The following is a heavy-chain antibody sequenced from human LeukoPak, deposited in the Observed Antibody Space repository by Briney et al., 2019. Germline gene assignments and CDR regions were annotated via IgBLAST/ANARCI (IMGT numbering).Heavy chain of an antibody. CDR1: GFTFSSYA. J-gene: IGHJ4*02. D-gene: IGHD3-10*01. CDR3: AKPLWLGGFDY. Sequence: GGSLRLSCAASGFTFSSYAMNWVRQAPGKGLEWVSVISDTGVGTYYADSVKGRFTISRDNSKNTLYLQMNSLRAEDTAVYYCAKPLWLGGFDYWGQGTLVTVSS. CDR2: ISDTGVGT. V-gene: IGHV3-23*01.